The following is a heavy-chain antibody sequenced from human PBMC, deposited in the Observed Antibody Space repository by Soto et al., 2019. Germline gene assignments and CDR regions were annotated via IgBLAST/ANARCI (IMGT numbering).Heavy chain of an antibody. V-gene: IGHV4-31*03. CDR2: IYYNDST. CDR3: ARGVLH. CDR1: GGSISSGGYY. J-gene: IGHJ1*01. Sequence: QVQLQESGPGLVKTSQTLSLTCTVSGGSISSGGYYWSWIRQHPGKGLEWIGYIYYNDSTYDNPSLTRRVTLSVDTSKNQFSLKLSSVTAADTAVYYCARGVLHWGQGTLVTVSS.